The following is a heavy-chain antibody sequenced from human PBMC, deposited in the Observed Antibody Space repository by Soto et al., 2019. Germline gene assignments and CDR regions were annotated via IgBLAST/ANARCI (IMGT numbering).Heavy chain of an antibody. D-gene: IGHD6-13*01. J-gene: IGHJ4*02. Sequence: LSLTCTVSGGSISSNYWTWIRQPPGKGLEWIGYVYNSGSTSYNPSLKSRVTISEDTSKSQFSLKVNSMTAADTAVYYCARYRREAVAGYTLDNWGQGILVTVSS. CDR3: ARYRREAVAGYTLDN. V-gene: IGHV4-59*01. CDR2: VYNSGST. CDR1: GGSISSNY.